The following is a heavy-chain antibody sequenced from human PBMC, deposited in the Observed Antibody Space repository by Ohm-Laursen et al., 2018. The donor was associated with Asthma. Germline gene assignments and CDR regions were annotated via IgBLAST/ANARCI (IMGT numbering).Heavy chain of an antibody. CDR3: ATDSRGGSYYFDY. Sequence: ESSVKVSCKVSGYTLTELSMHWVRQAPGQGLEWMGGFDPEDGETIYAQKFQGRVTMTEDTSTDTAYTELSSLRSEDTAVYYCATDSRGGSYYFDYWGQGTLVTVSS. D-gene: IGHD1-26*01. J-gene: IGHJ4*02. CDR1: GYTLTELS. CDR2: FDPEDGET. V-gene: IGHV1-24*01.